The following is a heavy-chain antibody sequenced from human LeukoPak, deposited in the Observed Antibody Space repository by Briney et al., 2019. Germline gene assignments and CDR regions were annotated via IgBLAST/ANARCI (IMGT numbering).Heavy chain of an antibody. D-gene: IGHD5-12*01. CDR2: ISYDGSNK. J-gene: IGHJ4*02. CDR1: GFTFSSYA. CDR3: ARATRGGYDGYFDY. Sequence: GGSLRLSCAASGFTFSSYAMHWVRQAPGKGLEWVAVISYDGSNKYYADFVKGRFTISRDNSKNTLYLQMNSLRAEDTAVYYCARATRGGYDGYFDYWGQGTLVTVSS. V-gene: IGHV3-30*04.